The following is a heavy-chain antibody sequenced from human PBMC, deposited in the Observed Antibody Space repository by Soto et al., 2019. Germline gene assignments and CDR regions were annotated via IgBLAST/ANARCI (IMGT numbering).Heavy chain of an antibody. J-gene: IGHJ2*01. CDR3: AVTPNCGRDCSAASCWYFDI. Sequence: EVQLLESGGGLVQPGGSVRLSCAASGLTFGNYAMSWVRQAPGKGLGGVCAISGDSGRTYYADSVKGRFTISRDNSKNTLYLQVNTLRAEDTAVYYCAVTPNCGRDCSAASCWYFDIWGRGTLVTVSS. CDR2: ISGDSGRT. D-gene: IGHD2-21*02. CDR1: GLTFGNYA. V-gene: IGHV3-23*01.